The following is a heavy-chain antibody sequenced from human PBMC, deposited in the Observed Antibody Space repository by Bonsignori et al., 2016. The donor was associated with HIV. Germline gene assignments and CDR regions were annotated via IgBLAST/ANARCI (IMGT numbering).Heavy chain of an antibody. CDR2: ISGSGGST. V-gene: IGHV3-23*01. J-gene: IGHJ4*02. Sequence: VRQAPGKGLEWVSGISGSGGSTYYADSVKGRFTISRDNSKNTPYLQMSSLRAEDTAVYYCAKEGDYDFWSGYSPRSQAFDYWGQGTLVTVSS. CDR3: AKEGDYDFWSGYSPRSQAFDY. D-gene: IGHD3-3*01.